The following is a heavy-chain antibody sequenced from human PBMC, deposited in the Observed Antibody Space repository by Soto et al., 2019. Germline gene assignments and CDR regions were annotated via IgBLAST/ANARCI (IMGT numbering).Heavy chain of an antibody. Sequence: ASVKVSCKASGYTFFSYAISWVRQAPGQGLEWMGWISAYNGNTFYAQKFQGRVTMTTDTSTSTASMELKSLRSDDTAAYYCAKGGDCDSTTCYGRAFDSWGQGTLVTVSS. D-gene: IGHD2-2*03. V-gene: IGHV1-18*01. CDR2: ISAYNGNT. CDR3: AKGGDCDSTTCYGRAFDS. CDR1: GYTFFSYA. J-gene: IGHJ4*02.